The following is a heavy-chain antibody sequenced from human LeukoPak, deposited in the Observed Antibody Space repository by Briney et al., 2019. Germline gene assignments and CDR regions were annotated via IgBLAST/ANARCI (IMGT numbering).Heavy chain of an antibody. Sequence: ASVKVSCKASGYTFTSYGISWVRQAPGQGLEWMGWISAYNGNTNYAQKLQGRVTVTTDTSTSTAYMELRSLRSDDTAVYYCARDRHDILTGYPPYYFDYWGQGTLVTVSS. J-gene: IGHJ4*02. CDR3: ARDRHDILTGYPPYYFDY. V-gene: IGHV1-18*04. CDR1: GYTFTSYG. CDR2: ISAYNGNT. D-gene: IGHD3-9*01.